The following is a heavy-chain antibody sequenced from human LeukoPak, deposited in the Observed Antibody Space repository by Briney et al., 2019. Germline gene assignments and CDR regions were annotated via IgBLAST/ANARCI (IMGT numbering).Heavy chain of an antibody. V-gene: IGHV3-21*05. CDR2: ISSSSSYT. CDR3: ARVLTGDSSGYYSDYYYGMDV. Sequence: SGGSLRLSCAASGFTFSSYSMNWVRQAPGKGLEWVSYISSSSSYTNYADSVKGRFTISRDNAKNSLYLQMNSLRAEDTAVYYCARVLTGDSSGYYSDYYYGMDVWGQGTTVTVSS. D-gene: IGHD3-22*01. CDR1: GFTFSSYS. J-gene: IGHJ6*02.